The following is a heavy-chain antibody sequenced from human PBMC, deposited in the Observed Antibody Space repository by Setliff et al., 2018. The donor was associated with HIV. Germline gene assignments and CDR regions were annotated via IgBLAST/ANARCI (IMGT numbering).Heavy chain of an antibody. J-gene: IGHJ5*02. CDR3: ARSNRGYDSRGFYRENWFDP. Sequence: GESLKISCKGSAYSFTSYWIAWVRQMPGKGLEWMGIIYPGDSDTRYSPSFQGQVTISVDKSLDSAYLQWNTLKASDTAMYYCARSNRGYDSRGFYRENWFDPWGQGTQVTVSS. CDR1: AYSFTSYW. CDR2: IYPGDSDT. V-gene: IGHV5-51*01. D-gene: IGHD3-22*01.